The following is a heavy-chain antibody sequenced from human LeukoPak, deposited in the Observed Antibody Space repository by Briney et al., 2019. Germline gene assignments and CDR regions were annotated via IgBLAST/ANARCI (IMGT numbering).Heavy chain of an antibody. J-gene: IGHJ3*02. D-gene: IGHD3-22*01. Sequence: PGGSLSLSCAASGFTFSSYGMHWVRQAPGKGLEWVAVISYDGSNKYYADSVKGRFTISRDNSKNTLYLQMNSLRAEDTAVYYCAKDPFYDSSCDIWGQGTMVTVSS. V-gene: IGHV3-30*18. CDR1: GFTFSSYG. CDR2: ISYDGSNK. CDR3: AKDPFYDSSCDI.